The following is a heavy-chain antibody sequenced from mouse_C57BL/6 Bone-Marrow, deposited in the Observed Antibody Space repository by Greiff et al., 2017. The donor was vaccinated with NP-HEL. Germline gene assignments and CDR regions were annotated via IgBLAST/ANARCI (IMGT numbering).Heavy chain of an antibody. CDR1: GYNFTSYW. CDR3: ARSKGKDY. V-gene: IGHV1-50*01. D-gene: IGHD2-1*01. CDR2: IDPSDSYT. J-gene: IGHJ2*01. Sequence: VQLQQPGAELVKPGAAVKLSCKASGYNFTSYWMQWVKQRPGPGLEWIGEIDPSDSYTNYNQKFKGKATLTVDTSSSTSYMQLSSLTSEDSAVYYCARSKGKDYWGQGTTLTVSS.